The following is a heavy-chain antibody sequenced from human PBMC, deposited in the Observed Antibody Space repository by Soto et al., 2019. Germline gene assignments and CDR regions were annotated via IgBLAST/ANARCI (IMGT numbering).Heavy chain of an antibody. J-gene: IGHJ4*02. CDR1: GFTLSSYA. V-gene: IGHV3-23*01. D-gene: IGHD4-4*01. CDR2: ISGRGGST. Sequence: EVQLLESGGGLVQPRGSLRLSCAASGFTLSSYAMSWGRQAPGKGLEWVSAISGRGGSTDYADSVKGRFTISRDNSKNTLYLHMNSRRAEDPAVYYCAKDVDYRNDCNSFDDWGQGTLFTSAS. CDR3: AKDVDYRNDCNSFDD.